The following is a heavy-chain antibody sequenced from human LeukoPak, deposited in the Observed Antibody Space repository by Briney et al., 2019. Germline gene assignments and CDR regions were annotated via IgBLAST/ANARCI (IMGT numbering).Heavy chain of an antibody. Sequence: SETLSLTCTVSGGSISSSSYYWGWIRQPPGKGLEWIGSIYYSGSTYYNPSLKSRVTISVDTSKNQFSLKLSSVTAADTAVYYCARDGSGYDLFDYWGQGTLVTVSS. V-gene: IGHV4-39*07. CDR2: IYYSGST. CDR3: ARDGSGYDLFDY. J-gene: IGHJ4*02. CDR1: GGSISSSSYY. D-gene: IGHD5-12*01.